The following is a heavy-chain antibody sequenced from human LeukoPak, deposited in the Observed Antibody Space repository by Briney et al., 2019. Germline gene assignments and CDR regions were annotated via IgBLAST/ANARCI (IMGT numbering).Heavy chain of an antibody. J-gene: IGHJ4*02. CDR3: AGAYCGGDCYWSHY. D-gene: IGHD2-21*02. CDR2: ISGSGGST. CDR1: GFTFSSYG. Sequence: GGTLRLSCAASGFTFSSYGMSWVRQAPGKGLEWVSAISGSGGSTYYADSVKGRFTISRDNSKNTLYLQMNSLRAEDTAVYYCAGAYCGGDCYWSHYWGQGTLVTVSS. V-gene: IGHV3-23*01.